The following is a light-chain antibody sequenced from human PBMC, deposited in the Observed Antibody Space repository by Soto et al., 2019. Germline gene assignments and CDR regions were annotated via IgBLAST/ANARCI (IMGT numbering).Light chain of an antibody. CDR3: LQYNGYYRT. V-gene: IGKV1-5*01. Sequence: DIQMTQSPSTLSASVGDTVTITCRASQTFSGWLAWYQQRPGKAPNLLIFDASTLESGVPSRFSGSGSGTTFTLTISSLQSDDFATYYCLQYNGYYRTFGQGTKVDIK. CDR1: QTFSGW. J-gene: IGKJ1*01. CDR2: DAS.